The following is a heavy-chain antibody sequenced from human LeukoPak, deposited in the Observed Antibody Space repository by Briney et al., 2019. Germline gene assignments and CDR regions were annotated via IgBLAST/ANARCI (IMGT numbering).Heavy chain of an antibody. V-gene: IGHV3-9*01. D-gene: IGHD2-2*02. CDR3: AKDPFRYCSSTSCYTGMDV. CDR2: ISWNSGSI. Sequence: GRSLRLSGAASGFTFDDYAMHWVRQAPGKGLEWVSGISWNSGSIGYADSVKGRFTISRDNAKNSLYLQMNSLRAEDTALYYCAKDPFRYCSSTSCYTGMDVWGQGTTVTVSS. J-gene: IGHJ6*02. CDR1: GFTFDDYA.